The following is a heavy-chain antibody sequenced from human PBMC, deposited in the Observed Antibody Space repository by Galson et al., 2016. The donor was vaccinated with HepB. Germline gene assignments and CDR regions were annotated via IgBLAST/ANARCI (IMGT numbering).Heavy chain of an antibody. CDR2: ISYDGSNK. J-gene: IGHJ4*02. CDR1: GFTFSSYG. V-gene: IGHV3-30*18. Sequence: SLRLSCAASGFTFSSYGMHWVRQAPGKGLEWVAVISYDGSNKYYADSVKGRFTISRDNSKNTLYLQMNSLRAEDTAVYYCAKSRGFPDYWGQGTLVTVSS. CDR3: AKSRGFPDY.